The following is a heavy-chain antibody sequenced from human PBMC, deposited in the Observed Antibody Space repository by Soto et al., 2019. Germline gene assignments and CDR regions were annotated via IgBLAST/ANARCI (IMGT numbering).Heavy chain of an antibody. D-gene: IGHD5-18*01. V-gene: IGHV4-31*03. CDR3: ARVAAMDAFDYYYGMDV. CDR2: IYYSGST. J-gene: IGHJ6*02. Sequence: SETLSLTCTVSGGSISSGGYYWSCIRQHPGKGLEWIGYIYYSGSTYYNPSLKSRVTISVDTSKNQFSLKLSSVTAADTAVYYCARVAAMDAFDYYYGMDVWGQGTTVTVSS. CDR1: GGSISSGGYY.